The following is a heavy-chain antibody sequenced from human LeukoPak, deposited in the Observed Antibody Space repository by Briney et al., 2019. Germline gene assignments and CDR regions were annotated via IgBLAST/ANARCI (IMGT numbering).Heavy chain of an antibody. CDR1: GFTFSSYA. Sequence: GGSLRLSCAASGFTFSSYAMSWVRQAPGKGLEWVSAISGSGGSTYYADSVKGRFTISRDNSKNTLYLQMNSLRAEDTAVYYCAKVGSSSSWNYYYYMDVWGKGTTVTVSS. V-gene: IGHV3-23*01. J-gene: IGHJ6*03. CDR3: AKVGSSSSWNYYYYMDV. D-gene: IGHD6-6*01. CDR2: ISGSGGST.